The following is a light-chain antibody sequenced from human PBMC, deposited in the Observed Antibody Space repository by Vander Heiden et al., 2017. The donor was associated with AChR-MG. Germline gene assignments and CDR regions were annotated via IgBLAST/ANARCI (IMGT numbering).Light chain of an antibody. CDR2: EDS. J-gene: IGLJ3*02. CDR3: CSYAGSSWV. V-gene: IGLV2-23*01. CDR1: SRDVGSYNL. Sequence: QSPLPQPASVSGSPAPSITLSCTGTSRDVGSYNLVSWYQQHPGKAPKLMIYEDSQRPSGVSNRFSGSKSGNTAALTISGLQDEDEADYYCCSYAGSSWVFGGGTKLTVL.